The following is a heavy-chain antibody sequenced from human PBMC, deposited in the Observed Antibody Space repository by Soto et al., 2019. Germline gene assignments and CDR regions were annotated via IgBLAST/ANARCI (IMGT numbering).Heavy chain of an antibody. D-gene: IGHD4-17*01. V-gene: IGHV1-24*01. CDR1: GYTLTELS. Sequence: VKVSCKVSGYTLTELSMHWVRQAPGKGLEWMGGFDPEDGETIYAQKFQGRVTMTEDTSTDTAYMELSSLRSEDTAVYYCATDLLVSYGDLDYWGQGTLVTVSS. J-gene: IGHJ4*02. CDR2: FDPEDGET. CDR3: ATDLLVSYGDLDY.